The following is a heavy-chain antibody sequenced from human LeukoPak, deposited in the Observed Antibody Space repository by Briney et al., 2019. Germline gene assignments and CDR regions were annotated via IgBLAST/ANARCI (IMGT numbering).Heavy chain of an antibody. D-gene: IGHD5-12*01. CDR1: GGSISSYY. CDR3: ARHGSGYTGYDFDY. J-gene: IGHJ4*02. Sequence: SETLSLTCTVSGGSISSYYWSWVRQPPGKGPEWIAYIYSSGSTNYNPSLKSRVTISVDTSKNQFYLKLNSVTAADTAVYYCARHGSGYTGYDFDYWGQGTLVTVSS. CDR2: IYSSGST. V-gene: IGHV4-59*08.